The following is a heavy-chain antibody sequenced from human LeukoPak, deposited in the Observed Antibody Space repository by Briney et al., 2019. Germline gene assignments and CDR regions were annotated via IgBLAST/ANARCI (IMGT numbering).Heavy chain of an antibody. CDR3: ARVRGATVTTGDYYYYYMDV. D-gene: IGHD4-17*01. V-gene: IGHV4-4*07. CDR1: GGSISTFY. CDR2: IFTSGST. J-gene: IGHJ6*03. Sequence: SETLSLTCTVSGGSISTFYWSWIRQPAGKGLEWIGRIFTSGSTNYNPSLRSRVTMSLDTSKNQFSLKLTSVTAADTAVYYCARVRGATVTTGDYYYYYMDVWGKGTTVTISS.